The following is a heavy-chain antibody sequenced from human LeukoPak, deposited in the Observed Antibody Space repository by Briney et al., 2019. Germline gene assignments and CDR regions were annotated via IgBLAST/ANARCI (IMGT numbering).Heavy chain of an antibody. CDR3: ARGPSRYSYGTVDY. D-gene: IGHD5-18*01. CDR2: MNPNNGNT. V-gene: IGHV1-8*01. CDR1: GYTFTSFD. J-gene: IGHJ4*02. Sequence: ASVKVSCKASGYTFTSFDINWVRQATGQGLEWMGWMNPNNGNTGYAQKFQGRVTMTRNTAISTTYMELSSLRSEDTAVYYCARGPSRYSYGTVDYWGQGTLVTVSS.